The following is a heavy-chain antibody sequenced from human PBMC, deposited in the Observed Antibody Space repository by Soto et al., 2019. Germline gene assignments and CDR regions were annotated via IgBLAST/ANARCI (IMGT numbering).Heavy chain of an antibody. V-gene: IGHV1-3*01. CDR3: ARPYSSGWYYFDY. Sequence: QVQLVQSGAEVKKPGASVKVSCKASGYTFTSYAMHWVRQAPGQRLEWMGWINAGNGNTKYSQKFQGRVTITRDTSASTAYMELSSLRSEDTAVYYCARPYSSGWYYFDYWGQGTLVTVSS. CDR1: GYTFTSYA. J-gene: IGHJ4*02. D-gene: IGHD6-19*01. CDR2: INAGNGNT.